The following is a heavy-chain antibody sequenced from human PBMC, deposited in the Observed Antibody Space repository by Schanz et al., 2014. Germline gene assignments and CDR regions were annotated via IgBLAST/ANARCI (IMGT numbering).Heavy chain of an antibody. CDR2: INSDGSNT. D-gene: IGHD4-17*01. CDR3: ARERKLGVYGGKGHDSLDV. J-gene: IGHJ3*01. Sequence: EVQLVQSGGGLVQPGGSLRLSCAASGFTFSSHWMHWVRQDPGKGLVWVARINSDGSNTDYADSVTGRFTISRDNAKNTRYLQMNTLRAEDTAVYYCARERKLGVYGGKGHDSLDVWGQGTMVTVSS. CDR1: GFTFSSHW. V-gene: IGHV3-74*01.